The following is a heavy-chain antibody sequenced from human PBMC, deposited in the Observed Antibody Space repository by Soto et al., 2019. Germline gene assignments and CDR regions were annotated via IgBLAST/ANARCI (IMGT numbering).Heavy chain of an antibody. D-gene: IGHD3-16*02. CDR3: ARDTVDYVWGSYRSHGMDV. V-gene: IGHV4-59*01. CDR2: IYYSGST. J-gene: IGHJ6*02. CDR1: GGSISSYY. Sequence: QVQLQESGPGLVKPSETLSLTCTVSGGSISSYYWSWIRQPPGKGLEWIGYIYYSGSTNYNPSLRSRVTISVDTSKNQFSRKLSSVTAADTAVYYCARDTVDYVWGSYRSHGMDVWGQGTTVTVSS.